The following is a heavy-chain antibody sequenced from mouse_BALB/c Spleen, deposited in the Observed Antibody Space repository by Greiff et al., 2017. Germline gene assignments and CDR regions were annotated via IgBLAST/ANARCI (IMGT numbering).Heavy chain of an antibody. V-gene: IGHV1-67*01. Sequence: QVQLQQSGPELVRPGESVKISCKGSGYTFTDYAMHWVKQSHAKSLEWIGVISIYYDNTNYNKKFKGKATMTVDKSTSTDSMELARLTSEDSAIYDYARDRRYAMDYWGQGTSVTVSS. CDR3: ARDRRYAMDY. CDR2: ISIYYDNT. CDR1: GYTFTDYA. J-gene: IGHJ4*01.